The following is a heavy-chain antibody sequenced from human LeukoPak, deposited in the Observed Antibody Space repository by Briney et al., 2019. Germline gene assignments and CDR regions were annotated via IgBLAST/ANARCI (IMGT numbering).Heavy chain of an antibody. D-gene: IGHD6-13*01. V-gene: IGHV4-39*07. Sequence: SETLSLTCTVSGGSISSGGYYWSWIRQPPGKGLEWIGEINHSGSTNYNPSLKSRVTISVDTSKNQFSLKLSSVTAADTAVYYCARRYSSSWYRGGWFDPWGQGTLVTVSS. J-gene: IGHJ5*02. CDR3: ARRYSSSWYRGGWFDP. CDR2: INHSGST. CDR1: GGSISSGGYY.